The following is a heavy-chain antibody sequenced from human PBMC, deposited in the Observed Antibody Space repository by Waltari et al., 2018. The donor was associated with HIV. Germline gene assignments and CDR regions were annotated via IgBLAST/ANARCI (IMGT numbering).Heavy chain of an antibody. CDR1: GYSISSGYY. J-gene: IGHJ2*01. CDR3: ARVRIVVVTAHWYFDL. CDR2: IYHSGST. V-gene: IGHV4-38-2*01. D-gene: IGHD2-21*02. Sequence: QVQLQESGPGLVKPSETLSLTCAVSGYSISSGYYWGWSRQPPGKGLEWIGSIYHSGSTYYNPSLKSRVTISVDTSKNQFSLKLSSVTAADTAVYYCARVRIVVVTAHWYFDLWGRGTLVTVSS.